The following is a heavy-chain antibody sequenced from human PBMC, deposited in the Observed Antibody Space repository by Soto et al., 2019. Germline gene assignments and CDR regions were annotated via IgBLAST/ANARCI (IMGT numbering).Heavy chain of an antibody. J-gene: IGHJ6*03. CDR2: ISSSSSYI. V-gene: IGHV3-21*01. D-gene: IGHD6-13*01. CDR3: ARESFSSWYVLYYYYMDV. CDR1: GFTLSRYW. Sequence: PGGSMRISCGASGFTLSRYWKHWVRQAPGEGVEWVSSISSSSSYIYYADSVKGRFTISRDNSKNTLYLQMNSLRAEDTAVYYCARESFSSWYVLYYYYMDVWGKGTTVTVSS.